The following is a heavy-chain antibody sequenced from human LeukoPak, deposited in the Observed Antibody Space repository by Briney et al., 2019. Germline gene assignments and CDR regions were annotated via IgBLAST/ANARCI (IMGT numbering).Heavy chain of an antibody. V-gene: IGHV3-30-3*01. CDR1: GFTFSSYA. CDR2: ISYDGSNK. Sequence: PGGSLRLSCAASGFTFSSYAMHWVRQAPGKGLEWVAVISYDGSNKYYADSVKGRFTISRDNAKNSLYLQMNSLRAEDTALYYCAKAWGPRDYYDSSGYYHDAFDIWGQGTMVTVSS. CDR3: AKAWGPRDYYDSSGYYHDAFDI. J-gene: IGHJ3*02. D-gene: IGHD3-22*01.